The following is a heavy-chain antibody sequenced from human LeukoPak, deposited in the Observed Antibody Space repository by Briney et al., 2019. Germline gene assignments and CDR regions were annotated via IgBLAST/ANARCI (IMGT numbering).Heavy chain of an antibody. V-gene: IGHV4-59*01. CDR2: IYYSGST. Sequence: PSETLSLTCTVSGGSISSYYWSWIRQPPGKGLEWIGYIYYSGSTNYNPSLKSRVTISVDTSKNQFSLKLSSVTAADTAVYYCARAGFYSSSWYFQAFDIWGQGTMVTVSS. CDR3: ARAGFYSSSWYFQAFDI. J-gene: IGHJ3*02. CDR1: GGSISSYY. D-gene: IGHD6-13*01.